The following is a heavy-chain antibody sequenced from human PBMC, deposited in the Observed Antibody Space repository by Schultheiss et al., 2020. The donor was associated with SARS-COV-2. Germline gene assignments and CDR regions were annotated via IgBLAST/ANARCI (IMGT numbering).Heavy chain of an antibody. Sequence: ASVKVSCKASGYTFTGYYMHWVRQAPGQGLEWMGWINPNSGGTNYAQKFQGRVTMTRDTSISTAYMELSRLRSDDTAVYYCARDLYCTSCHLTEPYYFDYWGQGTLVTVSS. D-gene: IGHD2-2*01. CDR2: INPNSGGT. V-gene: IGHV1-2*02. J-gene: IGHJ4*02. CDR3: ARDLYCTSCHLTEPYYFDY. CDR1: GYTFTGYY.